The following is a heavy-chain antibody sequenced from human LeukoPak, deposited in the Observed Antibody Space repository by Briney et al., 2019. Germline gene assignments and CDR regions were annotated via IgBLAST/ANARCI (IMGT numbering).Heavy chain of an antibody. V-gene: IGHV3-15*01. Sequence: GGSLRLSCAASGFTFSNAWMNWVRQAPGKGLEWVGRIKSETDGGTTDYTAPVYGRFTISRDDSKNTLYLQVSSLKTEDTAVYYCTIQGSRAYFDYWGQGTLVTVSS. CDR1: GFTFSNAW. CDR3: TIQGSRAYFDY. CDR2: IKSETDGGTT. D-gene: IGHD3-10*01. J-gene: IGHJ4*02.